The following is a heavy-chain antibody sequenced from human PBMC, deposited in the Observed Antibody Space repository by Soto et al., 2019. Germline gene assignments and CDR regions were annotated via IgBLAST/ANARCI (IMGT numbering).Heavy chain of an antibody. Sequence: PGGSLRLSSAASGFSFGSYALSWVRQAPGKGLEWVSTISGSDGKTFYADSVKGRFSISRDTSQNTLYLQMNSLRADDTAIYYCARWSYLDYWCQGTRVTVSS. D-gene: IGHD3-3*01. CDR3: ARWSYLDY. CDR1: GFSFGSYA. CDR2: ISGSDGKT. V-gene: IGHV3-23*01. J-gene: IGHJ4*02.